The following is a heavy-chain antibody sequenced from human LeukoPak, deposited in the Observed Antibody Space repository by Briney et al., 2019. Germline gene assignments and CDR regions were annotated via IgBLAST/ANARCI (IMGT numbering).Heavy chain of an antibody. CDR2: IYYSGST. J-gene: IGHJ4*02. CDR1: GGSISSSSYY. D-gene: IGHD3-22*01. Sequence: PSETLSLTCTVSGGSISSSSYYWGWIRQPPGKGLEWIGSIYYSGSTYYNPSRKSRVPISVATSKTQFSLKLSSVTAADTAVYYCARRYDSRGYYHDYWGQGTLVTVSS. CDR3: ARRYDSRGYYHDY. V-gene: IGHV4-39*01.